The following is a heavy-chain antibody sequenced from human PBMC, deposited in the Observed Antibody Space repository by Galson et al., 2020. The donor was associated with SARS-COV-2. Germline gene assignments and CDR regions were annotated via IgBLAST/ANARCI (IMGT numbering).Heavy chain of an antibody. D-gene: IGHD6-19*01. CDR2: MWSDGSTR. Sequence: GESLKISCLASGFMFSDSAMHWVRQAPGKGLEWVAMMWSDGSTRFYADSVKGRFTIYRYISMNSLYLQMNRLRPEDTAVYYCARDPPGSGWAFHQWGQGSVVSVSS. CDR3: ARDPPGSGWAFHQ. J-gene: IGHJ1*01. V-gene: IGHV3-33*01. CDR1: GFMFSDSA.